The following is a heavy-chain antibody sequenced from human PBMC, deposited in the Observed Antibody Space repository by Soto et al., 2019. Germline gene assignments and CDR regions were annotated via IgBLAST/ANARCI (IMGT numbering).Heavy chain of an antibody. CDR1: GFTFGSFQ. CDR3: ARVQSTGTVS. J-gene: IGHJ5*02. CDR2: INGDGSIT. D-gene: IGHD1-1*01. V-gene: IGHV3-74*01. Sequence: PGGSLRLSCEASGFTFGSFQMNWVRQAPGRGLEWISRINGDGSITTYADSVKGRFTISRDNAKNTLYLQMNSLRAEDTAVYYCARVQSTGTVSWGQGNMVTGYS.